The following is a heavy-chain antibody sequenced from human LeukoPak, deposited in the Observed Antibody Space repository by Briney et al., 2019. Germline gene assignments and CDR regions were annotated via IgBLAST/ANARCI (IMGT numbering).Heavy chain of an antibody. Sequence: GGSLRLSCSASGFTFSDYDMNWVRRSPGEGLEWVSSISGLSSYTYCGDSVKGRFTTARDNAKNSLYLQMNSLRAEDTAVYYCASGKYDNSGYSGGWYYFDYWGQGSLVTVSS. J-gene: IGHJ4*02. V-gene: IGHV3-21*01. CDR1: GFTFSDYD. CDR2: ISGLSSYT. CDR3: ASGKYDNSGYSGGWYYFDY. D-gene: IGHD3-22*01.